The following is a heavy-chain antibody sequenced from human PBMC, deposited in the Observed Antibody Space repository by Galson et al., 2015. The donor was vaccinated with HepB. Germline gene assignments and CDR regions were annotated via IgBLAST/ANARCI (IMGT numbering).Heavy chain of an antibody. CDR1: GGSISIYY. D-gene: IGHD1-26*01. V-gene: IGHV4-59*01. J-gene: IGHJ4*02. Sequence: ETLSLTCTVSGGSISIYYWSWIRQPPGKGLEWIGYIYYSGSTNYNPSLKSRVTMSVDTSKNQFSLKLSSVTAADTAVYYCARGGSDQLDYWGQGTLVTVSS. CDR3: ARGGSDQLDY. CDR2: IYYSGST.